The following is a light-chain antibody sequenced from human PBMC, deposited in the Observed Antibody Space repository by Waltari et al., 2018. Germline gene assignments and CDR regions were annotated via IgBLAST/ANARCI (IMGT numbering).Light chain of an antibody. CDR1: SLRSYS. V-gene: IGLV3-19*01. CDR2: GKN. J-gene: IGLJ1*01. CDR3: NSRDSSINHHYV. Sequence: SSELTQDPAVSVALGQTVRITCQGDSLRSYSANWYQQKPGQAPILVIYGKNNRPSGIPAQFSGSSSGGTASLTITGAQAEDEADYYCNSRDSSINHHYVFGSGTKVTVL.